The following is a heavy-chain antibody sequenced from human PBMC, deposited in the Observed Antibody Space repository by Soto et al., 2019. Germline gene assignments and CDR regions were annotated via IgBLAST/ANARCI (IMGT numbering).Heavy chain of an antibody. CDR1: GDSISSYY. J-gene: IGHJ3*02. CDR2: IYSSGNT. CDR3: ARTNAFDI. V-gene: IGHV4-59*01. Sequence: SETLSLTCTVSGDSISSYYWNWIRQPPGKGLEWIGFIYSSGNTGYNPSLRSRVTILLDTSNNQFSLRLSSVTAADTAVYYCARTNAFDIWGHGTMVTVSS.